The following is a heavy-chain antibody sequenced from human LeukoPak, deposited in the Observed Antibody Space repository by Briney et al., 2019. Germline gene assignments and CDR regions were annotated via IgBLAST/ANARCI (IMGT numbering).Heavy chain of an antibody. CDR1: GGTFSSYA. V-gene: IGHV3-23*01. CDR2: ISDRGGST. D-gene: IGHD6-19*01. CDR3: AKHPGYSSGWFYFDY. Sequence: SCKASGGTFSSYAISWVRQAPGKGLEWVSGISDRGGSTYYADSVKGRFTISRDNSKNTLYLQMNSLRAEDTAVYYCAKHPGYSSGWFYFDYWGQGTLVTVSS. J-gene: IGHJ4*02.